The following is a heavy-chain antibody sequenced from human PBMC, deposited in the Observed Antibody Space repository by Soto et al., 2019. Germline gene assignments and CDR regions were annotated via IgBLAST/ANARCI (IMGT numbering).Heavy chain of an antibody. Sequence: TLSLTCTVSGGSISSGGYYWNWIRQHPGKGLEWIGYFYYSGSTYYNPSLKSRVTISVDTSKNQFSLRLNSVTPADTAVYYCARLDCSGGACYSWQGYFDYWGRGSLVTVSS. CDR3: ARLDCSGGACYSWQGYFDY. J-gene: IGHJ4*02. CDR2: FYYSGST. CDR1: GGSISSGGYY. D-gene: IGHD2-15*01. V-gene: IGHV4-31*03.